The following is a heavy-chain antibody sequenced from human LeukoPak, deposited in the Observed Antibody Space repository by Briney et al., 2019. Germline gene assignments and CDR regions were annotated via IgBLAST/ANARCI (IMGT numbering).Heavy chain of an antibody. Sequence: GGSLRLSCAASGFTFSSYSMNWVRQAPGKGLEWVSSISSSSSYIYYADSVKGRFTISRDNAKNSLYLQMNSLRAEDTAVYYCARDAEWELSQDAFDIWGQGTMVTVSS. CDR2: ISSSSSYI. CDR3: ARDAEWELSQDAFDI. D-gene: IGHD1-26*01. CDR1: GFTFSSYS. V-gene: IGHV3-21*01. J-gene: IGHJ3*02.